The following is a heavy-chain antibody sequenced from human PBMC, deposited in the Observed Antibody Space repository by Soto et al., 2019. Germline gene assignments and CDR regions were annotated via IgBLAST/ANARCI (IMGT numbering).Heavy chain of an antibody. Sequence: EVQLVESGGGLIQPGGSLRLSCAASGFTVSSNYMSWVRQAPGKGLEWVSVIYSGGSTYYADSVKGRFTISRDNSKNTLYLQMNSLIAEDTAVYYCARDWPGWRPHYGMDVWGQGTTVTVSS. CDR2: IYSGGST. CDR3: ARDWPGWRPHYGMDV. V-gene: IGHV3-53*01. CDR1: GFTVSSNY. J-gene: IGHJ6*02.